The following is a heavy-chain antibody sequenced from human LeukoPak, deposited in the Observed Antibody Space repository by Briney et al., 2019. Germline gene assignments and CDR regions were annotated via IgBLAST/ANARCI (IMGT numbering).Heavy chain of an antibody. CDR1: GFTVSSNY. Sequence: GGSLRLSCAASGFTVSSNYMSWVRQAPGKGLEWVSVIYSGGSTYYADSVKGRFTISRHNSKKTLFLQMNSLRAEDTAVYYCAKGKVNHDGALDIWGQGTVVTVSS. D-gene: IGHD3-16*01. CDR2: IYSGGST. J-gene: IGHJ3*02. V-gene: IGHV3-53*01. CDR3: AKGKVNHDGALDI.